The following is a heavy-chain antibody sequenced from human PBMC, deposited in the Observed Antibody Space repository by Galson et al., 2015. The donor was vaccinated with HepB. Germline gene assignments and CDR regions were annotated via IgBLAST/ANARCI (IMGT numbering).Heavy chain of an antibody. CDR2: IKSKTDGGTT. D-gene: IGHD6-13*01. V-gene: IGHV3-15*01. CDR1: GFTFSNAW. Sequence: SLRLSCAASGFTFSNAWMSWVRQAPGKGLEWVGRIKSKTDGGTTDYAAPVKGRFTISRDDSKNTLYLQMNSLKTEDTAVYYCTTDSSSWYFQGQDLFDYWGQGTLVTVSS. J-gene: IGHJ4*02. CDR3: TTDSSSWYFQGQDLFDY.